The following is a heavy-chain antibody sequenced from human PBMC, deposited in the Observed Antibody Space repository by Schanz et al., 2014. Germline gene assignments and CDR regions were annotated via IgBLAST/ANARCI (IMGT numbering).Heavy chain of an antibody. J-gene: IGHJ6*02. CDR1: GYTFTSYG. Sequence: QVQLVQSGSEVKKPGDSVKVSCKASGYTFTSYGITWVRQAPGQGLEWMGWISAYNGHTTYAQKFQGRVTMTTDTSTSTAYMELRSLISDDTAVYYCVRDAGWAFGDYHGMDVWGQGTSVTVSS. D-gene: IGHD3-10*01. CDR3: VRDAGWAFGDYHGMDV. V-gene: IGHV1-18*01. CDR2: ISAYNGHT.